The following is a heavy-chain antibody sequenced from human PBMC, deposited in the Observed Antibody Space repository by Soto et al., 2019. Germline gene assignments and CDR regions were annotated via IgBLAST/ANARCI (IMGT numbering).Heavy chain of an antibody. V-gene: IGHV4-4*02. D-gene: IGHD2-15*01. CDR2: INHRGGT. J-gene: IGHJ4*02. CDR1: GGSISSINW. CDR3: ARDRCSGGSCYSGREWRLFDY. Sequence: QVQLQESGPGLVKPSGTLSLTCAVSGGSISSINWWRWVRQPPGKGLEWIGEINHRGGTNYNPSLKSRVNISVDKSKNQFSLKLSSVTAADTAVYYCARDRCSGGSCYSGREWRLFDYWGQGTLVTVSS.